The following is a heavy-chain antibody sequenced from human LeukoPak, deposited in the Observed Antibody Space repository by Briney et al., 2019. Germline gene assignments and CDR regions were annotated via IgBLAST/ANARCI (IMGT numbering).Heavy chain of an antibody. Sequence: ASVKVSCKASGGTFSSYAINWVRQATGQGLEWMGWMNPNSGNTGYAQKFQGRVTMTRNTSISTAYMELSSLRSEDTAVYYCARGTTGTYLYYYYYGMDVWGQGTTVTVSS. CDR1: GGTFSSYA. CDR3: ARGTTGTYLYYYYYGMDV. CDR2: MNPNSGNT. V-gene: IGHV1-8*02. D-gene: IGHD1-14*01. J-gene: IGHJ6*02.